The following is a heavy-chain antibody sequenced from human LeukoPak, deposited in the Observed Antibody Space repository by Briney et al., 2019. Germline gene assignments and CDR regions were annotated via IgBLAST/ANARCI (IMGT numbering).Heavy chain of an antibody. Sequence: PGGSLRLSCAVSGLTFRSYAMSWVRQAPGKGLEWVSGISGSGGSTYYADSVKGRFTISRDNSKNTLYLQMNSLRAEDKAVYYCANLGDYAIYGDYWGRGTLVSVSS. V-gene: IGHV3-23*01. CDR3: ANLGDYAIYGDY. CDR2: ISGSGGST. CDR1: GLTFRSYA. J-gene: IGHJ4*02. D-gene: IGHD2-8*01.